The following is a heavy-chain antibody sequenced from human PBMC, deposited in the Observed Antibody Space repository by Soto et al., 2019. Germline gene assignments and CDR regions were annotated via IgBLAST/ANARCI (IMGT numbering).Heavy chain of an antibody. Sequence: TLSLTCTVSGGPISSGDYYWSWIRQPPGKGLEWIGYIYYSGSTFYNPSLKSRVTISVDTSKNQFSLKLTSVTAADTAVYYCARVRGGGPFDDWGQGTLVTVSS. J-gene: IGHJ4*02. V-gene: IGHV4-30-4*01. D-gene: IGHD1-26*01. CDR1: GGPISSGDYY. CDR2: IYYSGST. CDR3: ARVRGGGPFDD.